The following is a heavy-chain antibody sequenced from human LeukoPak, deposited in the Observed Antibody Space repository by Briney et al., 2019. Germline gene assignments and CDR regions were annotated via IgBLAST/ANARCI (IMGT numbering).Heavy chain of an antibody. J-gene: IGHJ6*02. V-gene: IGHV3-43*02. D-gene: IGHD3-9*01. CDR2: ISGDGTTT. CDR1: GFRFDDCA. Sequence: PGGSLRLSCAASGFRFDDCAMHWVRQAPGKGLEWVSLISGDGTTTKYADSVKGRFTISRDNTRNSLYLQINSLRTEDTALYFCAKDMNRPLYETLTGYESEVKRLLRGEQPYYHYSNMEVWGQGTTVTVSS. CDR3: AKDMNRPLYETLTGYESEVKRLLRGEQPYYHYSNMEV.